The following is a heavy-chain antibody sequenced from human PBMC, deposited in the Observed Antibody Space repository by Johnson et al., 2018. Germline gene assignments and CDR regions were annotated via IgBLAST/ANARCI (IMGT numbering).Heavy chain of an antibody. CDR3: ARVEYFHEAVAGTTQPHYAFDI. V-gene: IGHV3-21*01. J-gene: IGHJ3*02. D-gene: IGHD6-19*01. CDR1: GFTFSSYS. Sequence: VQLVESGGGLVKPGGSLRLSCAASGFTFSSYSMNWVRQAPGKGLEWVSSISSSSSYIYYADPVKGRFTISRDNAKNSQYLQMNRQRAEDTAVYDCARVEYFHEAVAGTTQPHYAFDIWGQGTMVTVSS. CDR2: ISSSSSYI.